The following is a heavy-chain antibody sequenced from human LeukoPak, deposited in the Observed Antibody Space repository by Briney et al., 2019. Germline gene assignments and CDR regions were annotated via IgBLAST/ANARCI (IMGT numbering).Heavy chain of an antibody. Sequence: SETLSLTCTVSGGSISSYYWSWIRQPPGKGLEWIGYVCYSWSTNYNPSLKSRVTISVDMSKHQFPLKLSSVTHADTAVYYCARDGGRFSFGFGYWGQGTLVTVSS. CDR1: GGSISSYY. V-gene: IGHV4-59*01. J-gene: IGHJ4*02. CDR3: ARDGGRFSFGFGY. CDR2: VCYSWST. D-gene: IGHD5-18*01.